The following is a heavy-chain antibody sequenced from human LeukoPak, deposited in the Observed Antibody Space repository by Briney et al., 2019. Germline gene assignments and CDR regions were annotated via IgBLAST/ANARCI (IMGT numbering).Heavy chain of an antibody. V-gene: IGHV4-59*01. Sequence: SETLSLTCTVSGVSISSYYWSWIRQPPGKGLEWIGYISYSGSTNYNPSLKSRVTISVDTSKNQFSLKLNSVTAADTAVYYCARDRGIVPDAFDIWGQGTMVTVSS. D-gene: IGHD2-8*01. CDR1: GVSISSYY. CDR3: ARDRGIVPDAFDI. CDR2: ISYSGST. J-gene: IGHJ3*02.